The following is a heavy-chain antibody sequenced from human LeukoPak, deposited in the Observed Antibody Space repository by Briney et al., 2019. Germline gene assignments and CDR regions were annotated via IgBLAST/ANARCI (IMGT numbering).Heavy chain of an antibody. CDR1: GYTFTGYY. CDR2: INPNSGGT. CDR3: ARDRGYYYYYMDV. Sequence: ASVKVSCTASGYTFTGYYMHWVRQAPGQGLEWMGWINPNSGGTNYAQKFQGRVTMTRDTSISTAYMELSRLRSDDTAVYYCARDRGYYYYYMDVWGKGTTVTVSS. D-gene: IGHD3-10*01. V-gene: IGHV1-2*02. J-gene: IGHJ6*03.